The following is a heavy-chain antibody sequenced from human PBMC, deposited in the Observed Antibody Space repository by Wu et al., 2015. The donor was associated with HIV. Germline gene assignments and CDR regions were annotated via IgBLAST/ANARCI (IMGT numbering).Heavy chain of an antibody. J-gene: IGHJ4*02. D-gene: IGHD1-20*01. V-gene: IGHV1-69*12. CDR1: GGSFSNYP. CDR2: IIPIFETT. Sequence: QVQLVQSGAELKKPGSSVKVSCKASGGSFSNYPINWVRQAPGQGLEWMGGIIPIFETTKESKRLQGRVTITADELTSTAYLEVRNLKSDDTAVYYCARGNGYNWKDPYDSWGQGTVVTVSS. CDR3: ARGNGYNWKDPYDS.